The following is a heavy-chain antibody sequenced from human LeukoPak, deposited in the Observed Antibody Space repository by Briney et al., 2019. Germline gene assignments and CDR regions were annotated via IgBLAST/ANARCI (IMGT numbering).Heavy chain of an antibody. J-gene: IGHJ4*02. CDR1: GGSISSYY. D-gene: IGHD3-10*01. V-gene: IGHV4-59*01. CDR3: AREVGRYYGSGSLRYFDY. Sequence: NTSETLSLTCTVSGGSISSYYWSWIRQPPGKGLEWIGYIYYSGSTNYNPSLKSRVTISVDTSKNQFTLKLSSVTAADTAVYYCAREVGRYYGSGSLRYFDYWGQGTLVTVSS. CDR2: IYYSGST.